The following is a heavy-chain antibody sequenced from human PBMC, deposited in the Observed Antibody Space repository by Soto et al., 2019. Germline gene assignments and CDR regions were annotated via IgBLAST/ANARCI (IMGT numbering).Heavy chain of an antibody. Sequence: GGSLRLSCAASGFTFSSYWMSCVRQAPGKGLEWVANIKQDGSEKYYVDSVKGRFTISRDNAKNSLYLQMNSLRAEDTAVYYCAKDIAPVFSYGMDVWGQGTTVTVSS. V-gene: IGHV3-7*01. CDR1: GFTFSSYW. J-gene: IGHJ6*02. D-gene: IGHD6-13*01. CDR3: AKDIAPVFSYGMDV. CDR2: IKQDGSEK.